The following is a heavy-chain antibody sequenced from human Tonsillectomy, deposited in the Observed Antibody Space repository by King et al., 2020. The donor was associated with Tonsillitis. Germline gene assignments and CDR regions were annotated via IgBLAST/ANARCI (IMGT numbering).Heavy chain of an antibody. D-gene: IGHD2-15*01. J-gene: IGHJ3*02. CDR3: VTAGSYCSGGDCYDGAFES. Sequence: VQLVESGGGLVKPGGSLRLSCAASGFTFSSHSMNWVRQAPGKGLEWVASISMSSIYRYYADSVKGRFTIYRDNAKNSMSLQLSSLRADDTAVYFCVTAGSYCSGGDCYDGAFESWGQGTMVLVSS. CDR2: ISMSSIYR. CDR1: GFTFSSHS. V-gene: IGHV3-21*01.